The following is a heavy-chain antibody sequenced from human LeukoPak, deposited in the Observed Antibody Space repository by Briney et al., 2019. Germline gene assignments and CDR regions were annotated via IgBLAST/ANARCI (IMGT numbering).Heavy chain of an antibody. D-gene: IGHD3-3*01. J-gene: IGHJ5*02. CDR1: GFSFTSHW. CDR3: ARGVGWFDP. V-gene: IGHV3-7*01. Sequence: PGGSLRLSCAGSGFSFTSHWMSWVRQAPAKGLEWVASIKEDGSEKYYVDSVKGRFTISRDNAKNSLSLQMNSLRAEDTAVYYCARGVGWFDPWGQGTLVTVSS. CDR2: IKEDGSEK.